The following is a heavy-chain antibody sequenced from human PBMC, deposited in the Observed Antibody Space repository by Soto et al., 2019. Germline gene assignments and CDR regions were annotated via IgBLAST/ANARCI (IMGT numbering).Heavy chain of an antibody. Sequence: QVQLKQWGAGLLKPSETLSLTCAVYGGSFSDNYWSWIRQPPGKGLEWSGQINHSGSTNYNPSLRGRLPISYVGWTQFLLEVSAVTASDKAVYYCARARMHFGSGSYEGGYYYFDYWGQGTLVTVSS. V-gene: IGHV4-34*01. CDR3: ARARMHFGSGSYEGGYYYFDY. J-gene: IGHJ4*02. D-gene: IGHD3-10*01. CDR1: GGSFSDNY. CDR2: INHSGST.